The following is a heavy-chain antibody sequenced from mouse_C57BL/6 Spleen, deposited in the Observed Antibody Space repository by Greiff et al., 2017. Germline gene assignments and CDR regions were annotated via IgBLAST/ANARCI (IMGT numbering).Heavy chain of an antibody. V-gene: IGHV10-1*01. Sequence: EVHLVESGGGLVQPKGSLKLSCAASGFSFNPYAMNWVRQAPGKGLDWVARIRSKSNNYATYYADSVKDRFTISRDDSESMLYLQMNNLKTEDTAMYYCVRQEYYGNDVWCAYWGQGTLVTVSA. CDR1: GFSFNPYA. J-gene: IGHJ3*01. CDR2: IRSKSNNYAT. CDR3: VRQEYYGNDVWCAY. D-gene: IGHD2-2*01.